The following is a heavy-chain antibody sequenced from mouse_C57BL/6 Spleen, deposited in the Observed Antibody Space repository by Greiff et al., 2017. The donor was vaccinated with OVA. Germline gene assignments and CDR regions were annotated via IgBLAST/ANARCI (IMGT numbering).Heavy chain of an antibody. CDR2: IDPANGNT. CDR1: GFNIKNTY. CDR3: AYGSSYDWYFDV. V-gene: IGHV14-3*01. Sequence: EVKLQESVAELVRPGASVKLSCTASGFNIKNTYMHWVKQRPEQGLEWIGRIDPANGNTKYAPKFQGKATITADTSSNTAYLQLSSLTSEDTAIYYCAYGSSYDWYFDVWGTGTTVTVSS. J-gene: IGHJ1*03. D-gene: IGHD1-1*01.